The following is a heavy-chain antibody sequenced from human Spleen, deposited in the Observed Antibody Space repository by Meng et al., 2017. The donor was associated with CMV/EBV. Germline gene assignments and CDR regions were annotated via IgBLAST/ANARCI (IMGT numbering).Heavy chain of an antibody. CDR2: ISGSGSTI. CDR3: ARDTWVYGAINWFDP. V-gene: IGHV3-48*03. CDR1: GFTFSSYE. D-gene: IGHD3-3*01. J-gene: IGHJ5*02. Sequence: GGSLRLSCATSGFTFSSYEMNWVRQAPGKGLEWVSYISGSGSTIYYADSVRGRFTISRDNAKNSLYLQMNRLRAEDTGVYYCARDTWVYGAINWFDPWGQGTLVTVSS.